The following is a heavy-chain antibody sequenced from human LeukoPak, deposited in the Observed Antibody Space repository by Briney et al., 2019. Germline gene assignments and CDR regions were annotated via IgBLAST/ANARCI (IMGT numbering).Heavy chain of an antibody. Sequence: TAGGSLRLSCAASGFTFINAWMSWVRQAPGKGLEWVGRIKSKSDGGTIDYAAPVEGRFTISRDDSKNTLYLQMNSLKTEDTAVYYCTTVSRTPGTASDYWGQGTLVTVSS. V-gene: IGHV3-15*01. CDR3: TTVSRTPGTASDY. CDR2: IKSKSDGGTI. D-gene: IGHD1-1*01. CDR1: GFTFINAW. J-gene: IGHJ4*02.